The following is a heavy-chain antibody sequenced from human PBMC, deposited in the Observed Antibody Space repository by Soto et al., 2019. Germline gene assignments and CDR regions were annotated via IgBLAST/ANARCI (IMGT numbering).Heavy chain of an antibody. V-gene: IGHV4-39*01. D-gene: IGHD2-2*01. J-gene: IGHJ6*02. CDR2: IYYSGTT. Sequence: SETLSLTCTVSSASISSSSYTWGWIRQPPGKGLEWIGSIYYSGTTYYNPSLNSRVTVSVDTFKNQFSLKVTSVTAADTAVYYCARLHGYCISSSCHGHYAMDVRGQRTTVTVSS. CDR1: SASISSSSYT. CDR3: ARLHGYCISSSCHGHYAMDV.